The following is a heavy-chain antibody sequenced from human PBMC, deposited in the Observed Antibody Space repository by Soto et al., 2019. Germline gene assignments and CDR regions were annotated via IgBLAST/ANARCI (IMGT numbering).Heavy chain of an antibody. D-gene: IGHD3-3*01. Sequence: ASVKGSCKASGYTFTSYGISWVRQAPGQGLEWMGWISAYNGNTNYAQKLQGRVTMTTDTSTSTAYMELRSLRSDDTAVYYCARDPKGGDFWCGFYVGGRRDYCTVVWYPGTSLTV. CDR1: GYTFTSYG. CDR2: ISAYNGNT. J-gene: IGHJ6*02. CDR3: ARDPKGGDFWCGFYVGGRRDYCTVV. V-gene: IGHV1-18*01.